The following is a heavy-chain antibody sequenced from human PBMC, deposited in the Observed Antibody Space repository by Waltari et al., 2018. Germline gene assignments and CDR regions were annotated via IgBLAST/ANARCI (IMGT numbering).Heavy chain of an antibody. J-gene: IGHJ6*02. CDR2: IIPIVGTA. CDR3: ARSSGGPYGMDV. CDR1: GGTFSSYA. Sequence: QVQLVQSGAEVKKPGSSVKVSCKASGGTFSSYAISWVRQAPGQGLEWMGGIIPIVGTANYAQKFQGRVTITTDESTSTGYMELSSLRAEDTAVYYCARSSGGPYGMDVWGQGTTVTVSS. D-gene: IGHD3-10*01. V-gene: IGHV1-69*05.